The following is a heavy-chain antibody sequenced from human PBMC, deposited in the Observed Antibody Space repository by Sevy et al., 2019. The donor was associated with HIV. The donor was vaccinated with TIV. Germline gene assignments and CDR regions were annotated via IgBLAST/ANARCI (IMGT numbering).Heavy chain of an antibody. CDR1: GFTLSDYY. CDR3: ARDHVKDGKGGDYYYHAMDV. J-gene: IGHJ6*02. CDR2: ISGSDDSGGDDTI. Sequence: GGSLRLSCTASGFTLSDYYMSWIRQAPGKGLQWISYISGSDDSGGDDTIYYADSVKGRFTISRDNGKNSLYLQMSSLRADDTAVYYCARDHVKDGKGGDYYYHAMDVWVRGTTVTVSS. D-gene: IGHD3-16*01. V-gene: IGHV3-11*01.